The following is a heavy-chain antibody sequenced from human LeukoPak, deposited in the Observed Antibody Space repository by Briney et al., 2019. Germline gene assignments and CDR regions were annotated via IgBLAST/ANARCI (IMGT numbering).Heavy chain of an antibody. J-gene: IGHJ4*02. V-gene: IGHV3-74*01. CDR2: INGDGSTT. CDR1: GFTFSSNW. D-gene: IGHD1-26*01. Sequence: GGSLRLSCAASGFTFSSNWMHWVRQAPGKGLVWVSRINGDGSTTNYADSVKGRSTIFRDNAKNTLYLQMNSLRAEDTAVYYCVRDLGGRSGHWGQGTLVTVSS. CDR3: VRDLGGRSGH.